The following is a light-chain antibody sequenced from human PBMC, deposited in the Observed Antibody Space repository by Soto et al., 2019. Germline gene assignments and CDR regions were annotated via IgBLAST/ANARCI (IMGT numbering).Light chain of an antibody. V-gene: IGKV3-11*01. CDR2: DAS. Sequence: EIVLTQSPGTLSLSPGERVTLSCRASQFVSSRLAWYQRRPGQVPRLLIYDASNRATGIPARFSGSGSGTEFTLTISSLQPEDFATYYCQQLKTYPFTFGQGTRLEI. CDR3: QQLKTYPFT. CDR1: QFVSSR. J-gene: IGKJ5*01.